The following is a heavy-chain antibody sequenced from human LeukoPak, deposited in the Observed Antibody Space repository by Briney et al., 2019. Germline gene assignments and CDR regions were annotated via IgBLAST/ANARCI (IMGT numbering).Heavy chain of an antibody. CDR1: GFTVNTNY. CDR2: IYSGGAT. J-gene: IGHJ4*02. V-gene: IGHV3-66*01. D-gene: IGHD2-2*01. CDR3: AKDVPAGYFDS. Sequence: GGSLRLSCAASGFTVNTNYMSWVRQAPGTGLEWVSVIYSGGATYYADSVKGRFTISRDNFKTTLYLQMNSLRAEDTALYYCAKDVPAGYFDSWGQGTLVTVSS.